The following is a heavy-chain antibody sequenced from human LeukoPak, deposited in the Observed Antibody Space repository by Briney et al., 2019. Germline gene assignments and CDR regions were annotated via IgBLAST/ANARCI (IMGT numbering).Heavy chain of an antibody. D-gene: IGHD3-22*01. CDR2: ISSSSSTI. J-gene: IGHJ3*02. Sequence: GGSLRLSCAASGFTFSSYSMNWVRQAPGKGLEWVSYISSSSSTIYYADSVKGRFTISRDNAKNSLYLQMNSLRAEDTAVYYCASESSGYYRRAFDIWGQGTMVTVSS. CDR3: ASESSGYYRRAFDI. V-gene: IGHV3-48*04. CDR1: GFTFSSYS.